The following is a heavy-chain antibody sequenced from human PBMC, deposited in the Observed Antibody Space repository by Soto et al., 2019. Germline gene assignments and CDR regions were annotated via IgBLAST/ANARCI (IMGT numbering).Heavy chain of an antibody. CDR1: GFTFSSYG. J-gene: IGHJ6*02. Sequence: LRLSCAASGFTFSSYGMHWVRQAPGKGLQWVAVISYDGSNKYYADSVKGRFTISRDNSKNTLYLQMSSLRAEDTAVYCCVKDGSSGWPYYYGMDVWGQGTTVTVSS. V-gene: IGHV3-30*18. CDR3: VKDGSSGWPYYYGMDV. CDR2: ISYDGSNK. D-gene: IGHD6-19*01.